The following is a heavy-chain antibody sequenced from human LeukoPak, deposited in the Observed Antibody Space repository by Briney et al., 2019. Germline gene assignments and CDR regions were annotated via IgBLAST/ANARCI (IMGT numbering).Heavy chain of an antibody. CDR1: ADSFSSHY. CDR3: ARDLVTVTKGFDI. CDR2: ISYIGST. J-gene: IGHJ3*02. V-gene: IGHV4-59*11. D-gene: IGHD4-17*01. Sequence: SETLSLTCAVSADSFSSHYWTWIRQSPGKGLEWIGDISYIGSTNYNPSLKSRVTISIETSKNQFSLKLRSVTAADTAVYHCARDLVTVTKGFDIWGQGTMVSVSS.